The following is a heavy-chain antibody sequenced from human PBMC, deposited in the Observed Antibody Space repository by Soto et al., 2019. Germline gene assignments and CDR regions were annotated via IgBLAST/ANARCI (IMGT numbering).Heavy chain of an antibody. Sequence: SLRLSCAASGFTFGDYAMQWVRQAPGKGLEWVSAISWNSGSIDYADSVKGRFTIPRDNAKNSLYLQMNSLRAEDTALYYCAKSHTTSGWYVTTDYWGQGTRVTVSS. J-gene: IGHJ4*02. CDR2: ISWNSGSI. V-gene: IGHV3-9*01. D-gene: IGHD6-19*01. CDR3: AKSHTTSGWYVTTDY. CDR1: GFTFGDYA.